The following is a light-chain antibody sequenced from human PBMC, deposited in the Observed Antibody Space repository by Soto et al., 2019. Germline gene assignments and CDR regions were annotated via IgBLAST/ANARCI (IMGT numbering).Light chain of an antibody. V-gene: IGLV2-23*01. CDR1: SGCVGRCSL. CDR2: EGH. J-gene: IGLJ1*01. Sequence: QSVLAQPASVSGSAGQSITLSCPGTSGCVGRCSLVSWYRQHPGKAPKVMISEGHRRAPGVPDRVSGATSVNSASLTISGLQASDEADYYCGLYIGATTYVFGTGTKVTVL. CDR3: GLYIGATTYV.